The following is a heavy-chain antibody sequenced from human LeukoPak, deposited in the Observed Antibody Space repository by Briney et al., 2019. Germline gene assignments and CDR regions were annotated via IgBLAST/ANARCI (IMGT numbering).Heavy chain of an antibody. D-gene: IGHD3-22*01. CDR1: GYSFTSYW. J-gene: IGHJ4*02. CDR3: ARIPLYDSSGYYLDY. Sequence: GESLKISCQGSGYSFTSYWIGWVRQMPGKGLEWMGIIYPGDSDTRYSPSFQGQVTISADKSISTAYLQWSSLKASDTAMYYCARIPLYDSSGYYLDYWGQGTLVTVSS. V-gene: IGHV5-51*01. CDR2: IYPGDSDT.